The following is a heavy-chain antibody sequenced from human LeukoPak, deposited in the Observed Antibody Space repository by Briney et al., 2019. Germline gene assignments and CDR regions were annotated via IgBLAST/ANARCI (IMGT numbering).Heavy chain of an antibody. CDR3: ATDPRSSGRSSY. CDR1: GFTVSRNY. J-gene: IGHJ4*02. D-gene: IGHD6-19*01. V-gene: IGHV3-66*01. Sequence: GGSLRLSCAASGFTVSRNYMSWVRQAPGKGLEWVSVIYSAGTTNYADSVKGRFTISRDNSKNTLYLQMNSLRAEDTAVYYCATDPRSSGRSSYWGQGTLVTVSS. CDR2: IYSAGTT.